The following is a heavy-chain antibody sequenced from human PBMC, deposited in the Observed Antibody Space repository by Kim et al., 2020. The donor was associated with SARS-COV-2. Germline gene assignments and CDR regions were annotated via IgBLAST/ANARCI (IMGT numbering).Heavy chain of an antibody. D-gene: IGHD2-15*01. V-gene: IGHV1-69*04. J-gene: IGHJ2*01. CDR1: GGTFSSYA. CDR3: ARVPRDIVGNWYFDL. CDR2: IIPILGIA. Sequence: SVKVSCKASGGTFSSYAISWVRQAPGQGLEWMGRIIPILGIANYAQKFQGRVTITADKSTSTAYMELSSLRSEDTAVYYCARVPRDIVGNWYFDLWGRGTLVTVSS.